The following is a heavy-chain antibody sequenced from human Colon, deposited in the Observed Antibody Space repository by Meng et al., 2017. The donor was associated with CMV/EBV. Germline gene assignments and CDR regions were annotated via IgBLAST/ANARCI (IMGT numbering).Heavy chain of an antibody. CDR1: GFPFNSHS. CDR2: ISSSGKDE. D-gene: IGHD2-2*01. CDR3: MRDLLPISLIPAAQDY. J-gene: IGHJ4*02. V-gene: IGHV3-21*05. Sequence: GESLKISCEGSGFPFNSHSMNWVRQAPGKGLEWISYISSSGKDEYYADSLQGRFTISRDNAKNSVSLQMNALKVEDTAVYYCMRDLLPISLIPAAQDYWGQGTLVTVSS.